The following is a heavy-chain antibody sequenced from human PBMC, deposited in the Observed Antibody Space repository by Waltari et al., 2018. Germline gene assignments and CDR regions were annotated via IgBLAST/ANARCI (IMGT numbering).Heavy chain of an antibody. D-gene: IGHD5-12*01. CDR1: GDSISSSSYY. Sequence: QLQLQESGPGLVKPSETLSLTCTVSGDSISSSSYYWGWIRQSPGKGLEWIGSIYYSGSTDYNPTLKSRVTISGDTSKNQFSLKLSSVTAADTAVYYCARHWKKSGYRFDPWGQGTLVTVSS. J-gene: IGHJ5*02. CDR3: ARHWKKSGYRFDP. V-gene: IGHV4-39*01. CDR2: IYYSGST.